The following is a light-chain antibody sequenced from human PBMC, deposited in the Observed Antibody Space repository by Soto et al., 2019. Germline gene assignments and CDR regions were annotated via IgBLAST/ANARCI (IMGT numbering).Light chain of an antibody. Sequence: ELVLTQSPVALSLSSGERATLSCRASQSVSSTLLTWYQQTPGQAPRLLIYGVSSRATGIPDRFSGSGSGTDFTLTISRVEPEDVAVYFCQHYGDSSWTFGQGSRVEIK. V-gene: IGKV3-20*01. CDR3: QHYGDSSWT. J-gene: IGKJ1*01. CDR1: QSVSSTL. CDR2: GVS.